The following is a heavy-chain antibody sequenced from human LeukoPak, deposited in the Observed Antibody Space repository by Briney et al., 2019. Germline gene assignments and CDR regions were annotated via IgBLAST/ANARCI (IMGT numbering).Heavy chain of an antibody. J-gene: IGHJ3*02. CDR3: AKDPGPYSSSSKCSSSWHWAFDI. Sequence: GGSLRLSCAASGFTFSSYAMSWVRQAPGKGLEWVSAISGSGGSTYYADSVKGRFTISRDNSKNTLYLQMNSLRAEDTAVYYCAKDPGPYSSSSKCSSSWHWAFDIWGQGTMVTVSS. V-gene: IGHV3-23*01. CDR2: ISGSGGST. D-gene: IGHD6-6*01. CDR1: GFTFSSYA.